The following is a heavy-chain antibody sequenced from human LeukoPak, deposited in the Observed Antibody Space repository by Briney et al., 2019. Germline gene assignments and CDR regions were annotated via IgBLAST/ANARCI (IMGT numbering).Heavy chain of an antibody. V-gene: IGHV4-30-4*01. D-gene: IGHD3-9*01. CDR1: GDSIISGDYY. CDR3: AGAVTGYYLSHYYFPY. Sequence: SETLSLTCTVSGDSIISGDYYWTWIRQPPGKGLEWIGYIYYNGITYYNPSLKSRVIISVDQPKKQLSLKLSSVTAADTAVYYCAGAVTGYYLSHYYFPYWGRGTLVTVSS. CDR2: IYYNGIT. J-gene: IGHJ4*02.